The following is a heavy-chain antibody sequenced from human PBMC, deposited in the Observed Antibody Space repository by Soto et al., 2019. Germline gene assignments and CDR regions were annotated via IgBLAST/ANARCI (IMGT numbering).Heavy chain of an antibody. Sequence: EVQLVESGGGLVQPGGSLRLSCAASGFAVSNHYMNWVRQAPGKGLEWVSIIRTTGSTYYADSVKGRFTISRDNSKNTVFLEMNSLRVEDAAVYYCARNSMMDVWGQVTTVIVS. J-gene: IGHJ6*02. CDR1: GFAVSNHY. CDR3: ARNSMMDV. CDR2: IRTTGST. V-gene: IGHV3-53*01.